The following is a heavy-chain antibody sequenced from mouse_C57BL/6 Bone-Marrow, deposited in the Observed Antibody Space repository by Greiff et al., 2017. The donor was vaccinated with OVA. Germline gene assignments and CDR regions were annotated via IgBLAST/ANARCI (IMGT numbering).Heavy chain of an antibody. CDR1: GFTFSSYG. CDR2: ISSGGSYT. Sequence: EVKLMESGGDLVKPGGSLKLSCAASGFTFSSYGMSWVRQTPDKRLEWVATISSGGSYTYYPDSVKGRFTISRDNAKNTLYLQMSSLKSEDTAMYYCARPLGKYYFDYWGQGTTLTVSS. D-gene: IGHD3-1*01. V-gene: IGHV5-6*01. CDR3: ARPLGKYYFDY. J-gene: IGHJ2*01.